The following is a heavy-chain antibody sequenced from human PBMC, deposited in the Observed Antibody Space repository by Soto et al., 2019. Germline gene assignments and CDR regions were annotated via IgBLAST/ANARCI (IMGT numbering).Heavy chain of an antibody. CDR2: ISWDGSTT. CDR1: GFTFDDNT. Sequence: EVQLVESGGCVVQPGGSLRLSCAASGFTFDDNTMHWVRQAPRKGLEWVSLISWDGSTTYYTDSVEGRFTISRDNSKNSLYLQMISLRTEDTALYYCAKDFSGYERAIYFFFGLDVWGQGTTVIVSS. J-gene: IGHJ6*02. CDR3: AKDFSGYERAIYFFFGLDV. D-gene: IGHD5-12*01. V-gene: IGHV3-43*01.